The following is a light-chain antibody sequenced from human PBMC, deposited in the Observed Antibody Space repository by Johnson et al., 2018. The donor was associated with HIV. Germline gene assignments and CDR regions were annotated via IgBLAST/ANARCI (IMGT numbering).Light chain of an antibody. CDR3: GTWDSGLSAGV. CDR1: SSNIGSNY. CDR2: ANN. Sequence: QSVLTQPPSVSAAPGQKVTISCSGSSSNIGSNYVSWYQQLPGTAPRLLISANNERPSDIPDRFSGSKSGTSATLGITGLQTGDEADYYCGTWDSGLSAGVFGTGTKVTVL. J-gene: IGLJ1*01. V-gene: IGLV1-51*01.